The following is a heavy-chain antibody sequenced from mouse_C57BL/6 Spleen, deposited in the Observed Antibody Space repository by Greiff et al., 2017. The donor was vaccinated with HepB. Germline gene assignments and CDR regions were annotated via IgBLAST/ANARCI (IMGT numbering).Heavy chain of an antibody. D-gene: IGHD4-1*01. V-gene: IGHV1-26*01. J-gene: IGHJ1*03. CDR3: AREAGTGGLGYFDV. Sequence: EVQLQQSGPELVKPGASVKISCKASGYTFTDYYMNWVKQSHGKSLEWIGDINPNNGGTSYNQKFKGKATLTVDKSSSTAYMELRSLTSEDSAVYYCAREAGTGGLGYFDVWGTGTTVTVSS. CDR2: INPNNGGT. CDR1: GYTFTDYY.